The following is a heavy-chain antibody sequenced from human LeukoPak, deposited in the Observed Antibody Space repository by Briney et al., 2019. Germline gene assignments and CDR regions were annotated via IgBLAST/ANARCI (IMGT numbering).Heavy chain of an antibody. Sequence: GGSLRLSCAASGFTFSNYWMSWVRQSPGEGPEWVANIKEDGSEKYYMDSVKGRFTISRDNAKNSLYLEMNSLRAEDTAVYYCARDPVNSGYYYAHWGQGTLVTVSS. V-gene: IGHV3-7*01. CDR3: ARDPVNSGYYYAH. CDR1: GFTFSNYW. J-gene: IGHJ4*02. D-gene: IGHD3-22*01. CDR2: IKEDGSEK.